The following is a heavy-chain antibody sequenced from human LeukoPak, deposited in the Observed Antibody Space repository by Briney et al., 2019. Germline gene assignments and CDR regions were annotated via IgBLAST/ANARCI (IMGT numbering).Heavy chain of an antibody. CDR1: GFTFDDYG. Sequence: GGSLRLSCAASGFTFDDYGMSWVRQAPGKGLEWVSGISWNGGSTVYADSVKGRFTISRDNAKNSLYLQMNSLRAEDTALYYCARPQTGGDALNIWGQGTMVTVSS. D-gene: IGHD6-25*01. CDR2: ISWNGGST. V-gene: IGHV3-20*04. CDR3: ARPQTGGDALNI. J-gene: IGHJ3*02.